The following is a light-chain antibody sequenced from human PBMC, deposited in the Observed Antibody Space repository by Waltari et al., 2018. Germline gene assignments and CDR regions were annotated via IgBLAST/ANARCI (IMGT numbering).Light chain of an antibody. J-gene: IGLJ3*02. CDR1: SSNIGAGYD. CDR3: QPYASSLSAV. CDR2: AYS. V-gene: IGLV1-40*01. Sequence: QSVLTQPPSVSGAPGQRVTISCTGSSSNIGAGYDVPWYQQLPGAAPKLLIYAYSNRPSGVPDRFYGSRSATSASLAITGLQAENEADYSGQPYASSLSAVLGGGTKLTVL.